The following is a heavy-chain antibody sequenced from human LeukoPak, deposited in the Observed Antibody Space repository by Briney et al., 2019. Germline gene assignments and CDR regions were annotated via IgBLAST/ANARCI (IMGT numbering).Heavy chain of an antibody. CDR1: GFTFSSYW. CDR2: INSDGSRT. CDR3: ARGPMVRTNLFDY. D-gene: IGHD3-10*01. J-gene: IGHJ4*02. V-gene: IGHV3-74*01. Sequence: PGGSLRLSCAASGFTFSSYWMSWVRQAPGKGLVWVSRINSDGSRTSYADSVKGRFTISRDNAKNTLYLQMNSLRAEDTAVYYCARGPMVRTNLFDYWGQGTLVTVSS.